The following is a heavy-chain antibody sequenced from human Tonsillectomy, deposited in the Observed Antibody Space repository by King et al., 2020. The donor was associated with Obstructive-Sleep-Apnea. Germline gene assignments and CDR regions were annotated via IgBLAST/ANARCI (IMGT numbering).Heavy chain of an antibody. Sequence: EVQLVESGGGLVQPGGSLRLSCAASGFTFNNYAMNWVRQAPGKGLEWVSTISASGHNTYYTDSVKGRFTVSRDYSKNTLYLQMNSLRAEDTGVYFCAKDGAVAGPTDWNYWGQGTLVTVSS. D-gene: IGHD6-19*01. CDR2: ISASGHNT. V-gene: IGHV3-23*04. J-gene: IGHJ4*02. CDR1: GFTFNNYA. CDR3: AKDGAVAGPTDWNY.